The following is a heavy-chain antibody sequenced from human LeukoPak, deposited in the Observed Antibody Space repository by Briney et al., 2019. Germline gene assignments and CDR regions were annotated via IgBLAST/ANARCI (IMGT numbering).Heavy chain of an antibody. CDR2: INAGNGNT. CDR3: ARDRGSGWYSYFDY. D-gene: IGHD6-13*01. J-gene: IGHJ4*02. Sequence: ASVKVSCKASGYTFTSYAMHWMRQAPGQRLEWMGWINAGNGNTKDSQKFQGRVTITRDTSASTAYMELSSLRSEDTAVYYCARDRGSGWYSYFDYWGQGTLVTVSS. CDR1: GYTFTSYA. V-gene: IGHV1-3*01.